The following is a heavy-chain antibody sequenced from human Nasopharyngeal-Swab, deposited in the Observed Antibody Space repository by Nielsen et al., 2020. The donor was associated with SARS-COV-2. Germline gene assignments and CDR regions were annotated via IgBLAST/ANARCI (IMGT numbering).Heavy chain of an antibody. J-gene: IGHJ4*02. CDR2: IYWDDDK. V-gene: IGHV2-5*02. D-gene: IGHD4-17*01. CDR3: ARMTPVTIIDY. Sequence: WIRQPPGKALEWLALIYWDDDKRYSPSLKSRLTITKDTSKNQVVLTMTNMDPVDTATHYCARMTPVTIIDYWGQGTLVTVSS.